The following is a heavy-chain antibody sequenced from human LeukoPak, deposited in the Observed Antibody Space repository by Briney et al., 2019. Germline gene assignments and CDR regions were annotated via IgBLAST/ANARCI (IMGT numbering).Heavy chain of an antibody. Sequence: GGSLRLSCAASGFTFSSYWIHWVRQAPGKGLVWVSRINSDGSSTTYADSVKGRFTISRDNAKNTLYLQMNSLRSDDTAVYYCARSRRLDSGSYYVPGYFDYWGQGTLVTVSS. CDR2: INSDGSST. V-gene: IGHV3-74*01. CDR3: ARSRRLDSGSYYVPGYFDY. CDR1: GFTFSSYW. D-gene: IGHD1-26*01. J-gene: IGHJ4*02.